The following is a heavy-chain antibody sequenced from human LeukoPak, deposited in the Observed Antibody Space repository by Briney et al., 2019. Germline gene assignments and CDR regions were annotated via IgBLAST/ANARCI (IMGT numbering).Heavy chain of an antibody. CDR2: IKSKADGGTT. J-gene: IGHJ3*02. V-gene: IGHV3-15*01. D-gene: IGHD5-12*01. Sequence: PGGALRLSCAAPGFTFSNAWMNWVRQAPGMGLEWVGRIKSKADGGTTDYAAPVKVRFTMSRDDSKNTLYVQMSSLKTEDTAVYYCTTTTGYDYDAFDIWGQGTMVTVSS. CDR3: TTTTGYDYDAFDI. CDR1: GFTFSNAW.